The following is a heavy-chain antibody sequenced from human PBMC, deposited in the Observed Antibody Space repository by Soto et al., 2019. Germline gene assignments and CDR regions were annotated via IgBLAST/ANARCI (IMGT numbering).Heavy chain of an antibody. CDR2: INPSGGST. Sequence: QVQLVQSGAEVKKPGASVKVSCKASGYTFSTYYMHWVRQAPGQGYEWMGIINPSGGSTTYAQKFQGRVTMTRDTSTTTVYMELSSLKSEDTAVYYCARYDYNGYYFDYWGQRTLVTVSS. D-gene: IGHD4-4*01. V-gene: IGHV1-46*01. J-gene: IGHJ4*02. CDR1: GYTFSTYY. CDR3: ARYDYNGYYFDY.